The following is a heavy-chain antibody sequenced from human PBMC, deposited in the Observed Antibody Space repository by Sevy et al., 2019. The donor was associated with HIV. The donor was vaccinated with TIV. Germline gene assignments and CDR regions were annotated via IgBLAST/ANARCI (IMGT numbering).Heavy chain of an antibody. V-gene: IGHV3-30*18. CDR1: GFTFSSYG. CDR2: ISYDGSNK. Sequence: GGSLRLSCAASGFTFSSYGMHWVRQAPGKGLEWVAVISYDGSNKYYADSVKGRFTISRDNSKNTLYLQMNSLRAEDTAVYYCAKETDDFWSGYYNNYFDYWGQGTLVTVSS. J-gene: IGHJ4*02. D-gene: IGHD3-3*01. CDR3: AKETDDFWSGYYNNYFDY.